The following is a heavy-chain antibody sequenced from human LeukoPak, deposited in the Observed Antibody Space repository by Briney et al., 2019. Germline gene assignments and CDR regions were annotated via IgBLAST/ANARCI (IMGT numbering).Heavy chain of an antibody. Sequence: ASVKVSCKASGYTFTGYYMHWVRQAPGQGLEWVGWINPNSGGTNYAQKFEGRVTMTRDTSVSTAYIERSRLRSDDTAVYYCARMGDYYDSSGYQAPNYYFDYWGQGTLVTVSS. D-gene: IGHD3-22*01. V-gene: IGHV1-2*02. CDR3: ARMGDYYDSSGYQAPNYYFDY. CDR1: GYTFTGYY. CDR2: INPNSGGT. J-gene: IGHJ4*02.